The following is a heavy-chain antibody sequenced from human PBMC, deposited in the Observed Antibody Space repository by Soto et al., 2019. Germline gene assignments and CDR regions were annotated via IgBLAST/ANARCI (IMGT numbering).Heavy chain of an antibody. CDR1: GYTFTSYA. J-gene: IGHJ4*02. Sequence: QVQLVQSGAEEKKPGASVKVSCKASGYTFTSYAMHWVRQAPGQRLEWMGWINDGNGNTKYSQKFQGRVTITRDTSASTAYMGLSSLRSEDTAVYYCARSIVVVTALDYWGQGTLVTVSS. V-gene: IGHV1-3*05. D-gene: IGHD2-21*02. CDR3: ARSIVVVTALDY. CDR2: INDGNGNT.